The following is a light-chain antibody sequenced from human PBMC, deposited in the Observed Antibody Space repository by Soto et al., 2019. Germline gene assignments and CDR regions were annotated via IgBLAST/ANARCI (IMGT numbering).Light chain of an antibody. V-gene: IGLV2-14*02. J-gene: IGLJ2*01. CDR3: SSYTTTTTQV. CDR1: SSDVGLYNL. Sequence: QSALTQPASVAGSPGQSITISCTGTSSDVGLYNLVSWYQQHPGKAPQLMISEVTKRPSGVSDRFSGSKSGNTASLTISGLQAEDEADYYCSSYTTTTTQVFGGGTKLTVL. CDR2: EVT.